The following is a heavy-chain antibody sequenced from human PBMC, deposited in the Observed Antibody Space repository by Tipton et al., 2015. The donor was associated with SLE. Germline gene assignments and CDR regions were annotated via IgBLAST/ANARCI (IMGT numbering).Heavy chain of an antibody. V-gene: IGHV4-31*03. CDR1: GGSISSGGYY. CDR2: IYYSGST. Sequence: TLSLNCTVSGGSISSGGYYWSWIRQHPGKGLEWIGYIYYSGSTYYNPSLKSRVTISIDTSKNQFSLKLSSVTAADTAVYYCARALQNYFDYWGQGTLVTVSS. CDR3: ARALQNYFDY. J-gene: IGHJ4*02.